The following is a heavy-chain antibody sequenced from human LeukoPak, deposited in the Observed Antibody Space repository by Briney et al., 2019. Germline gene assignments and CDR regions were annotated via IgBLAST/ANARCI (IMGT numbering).Heavy chain of an antibody. CDR1: GYTFTSYD. Sequence: EASVKVSCKASGYTFTSYDINWVRQATGQGLEWMGWMNPNSGNTGYAQKFQGRVTMTRNTSISTAYMELSSLRSEDTAVYYCARYDYYYYGMDVWGQGTTVTVSS. J-gene: IGHJ6*02. CDR2: MNPNSGNT. CDR3: ARYDYYYYGMDV. V-gene: IGHV1-8*02.